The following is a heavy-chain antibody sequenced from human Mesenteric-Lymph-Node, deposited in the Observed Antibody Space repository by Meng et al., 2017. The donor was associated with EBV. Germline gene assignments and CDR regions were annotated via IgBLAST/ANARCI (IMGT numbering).Heavy chain of an antibody. CDR3: AYSEWLRFFGP. Sequence: KEPGPSMPKPTPTLTCTCTFSGFSLTDGVGVGWIRQAPGKALEWLALIYWDDGQHYSPSLKSRLTITKDTSRKQVVLRMTNMDPVDTATYYCAYSEWLRFFGPWGQGTLVTVSS. V-gene: IGHV2-5*02. J-gene: IGHJ5*02. CDR2: IYWDDGQ. CDR1: GFSLTDGVG. D-gene: IGHD3-3*01.